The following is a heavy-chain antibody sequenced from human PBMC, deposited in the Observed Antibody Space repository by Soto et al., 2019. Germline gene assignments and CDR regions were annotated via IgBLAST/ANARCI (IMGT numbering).Heavy chain of an antibody. J-gene: IGHJ4*02. CDR3: TRESYDSSGYPMKDF. CDR1: GFIFGDYP. Sequence: GGSLRLSCTASGFIFGDYPLSWVRQAPGKGLEWLTFIRGKAYGGTTEYAASVKGRFTISRDDSTSIAYLQMNSLKTEDTGLYYCTRESYDSSGYPMKDFWGQGTLVTAPQ. CDR2: IRGKAYGGTT. D-gene: IGHD3-22*01. V-gene: IGHV3-49*04.